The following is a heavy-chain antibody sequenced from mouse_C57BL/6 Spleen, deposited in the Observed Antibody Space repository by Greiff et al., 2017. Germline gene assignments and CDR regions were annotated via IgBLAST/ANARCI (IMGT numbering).Heavy chain of an antibody. CDR2: IYPGDGDT. V-gene: IGHV1-80*01. J-gene: IGHJ4*01. CDR3: AKFPRNLDYAMDY. CDR1: GYAFSSYW. Sequence: QVQLKQSGAELVKPGASVKISCKASGYAFSSYWMNWVKQRPGQGLEWIGQIYPGDGDTNYNGKFKGKATLTADKSSSTAYMQLSSLTSEDSAVYFCAKFPRNLDYAMDYWGQGTSVTVSS. D-gene: IGHD2-1*01.